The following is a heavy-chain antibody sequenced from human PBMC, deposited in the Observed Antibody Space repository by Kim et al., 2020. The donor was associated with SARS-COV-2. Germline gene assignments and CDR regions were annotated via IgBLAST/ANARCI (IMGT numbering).Heavy chain of an antibody. CDR3: TTEVPDSVSPGWYFDF. Sequence: GGSLRLSCAASGSTFSNYDMHWVRQAAGKGLEWVSAIGSGGHTYYADSVKGRFTIARENAKNILYLQMNSLTAGDTAMYYCTTEVPDSVSPGWYFDFWGRGTLVTVSS. D-gene: IGHD1-26*01. V-gene: IGHV3-13*01. J-gene: IGHJ2*01. CDR2: IGSGGHT. CDR1: GSTFSNYD.